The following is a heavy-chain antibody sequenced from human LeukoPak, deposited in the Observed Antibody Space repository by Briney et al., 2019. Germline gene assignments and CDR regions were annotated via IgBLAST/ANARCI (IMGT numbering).Heavy chain of an antibody. CDR3: ARVSRYSNYDWFDP. CDR1: GGSFSGYY. V-gene: IGHV4-34*01. CDR2: IYHSGST. J-gene: IGHJ5*02. Sequence: SETLSLTCAVYGGSFSGYYWSWIRQPPGKGLEWIGYIYHSGSTYYNPSLKSRVTISVDRSKNQFSLKLSSVTAADTAVYYCARVSRYSNYDWFDPWGQGTLVTVSS. D-gene: IGHD4-4*01.